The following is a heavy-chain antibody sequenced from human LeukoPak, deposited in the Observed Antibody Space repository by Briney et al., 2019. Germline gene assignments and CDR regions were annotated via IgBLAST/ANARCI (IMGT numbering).Heavy chain of an antibody. V-gene: IGHV1-18*01. D-gene: IGHD3-10*01. Sequence: ASVKVSCKASGYTFTTHGISWVRQAPGQGLEWVGWISDHSRDGHYAQKFQGRVTMTSDTSATTAYMELRSLRSDDTAVYYCARKNSGSKDDAFDIWGQGTMVTVS. CDR2: ISDHSRDG. CDR1: GYTFTTHG. CDR3: ARKNSGSKDDAFDI. J-gene: IGHJ3*02.